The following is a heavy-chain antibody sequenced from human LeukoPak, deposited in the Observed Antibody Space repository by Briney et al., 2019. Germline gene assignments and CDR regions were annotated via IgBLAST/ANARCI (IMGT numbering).Heavy chain of an antibody. D-gene: IGHD1-26*01. Sequence: GGSLRLSCAASGFTFSSYAMSWVRQAPGKGLEWVSAISRSGGSTAYADSVKGRFTISRDNSKNTLCLQMNSLRAEDTAVYYCARDFSRGSYKGRDYYMDVWGKGTTVTVSS. CDR2: ISRSGGST. CDR3: ARDFSRGSYKGRDYYMDV. CDR1: GFTFSSYA. J-gene: IGHJ6*03. V-gene: IGHV3-23*01.